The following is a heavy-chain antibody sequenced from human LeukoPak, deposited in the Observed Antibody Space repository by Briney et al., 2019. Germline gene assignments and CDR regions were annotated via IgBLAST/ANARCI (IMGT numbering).Heavy chain of an antibody. CDR2: IYYSGST. J-gene: IGHJ5*02. CDR3: ARFQYQLLRSGYDP. CDR1: GDSVSSGSYY. D-gene: IGHD2-2*01. Sequence: PSETLSLTCTVSGDSVSSGSYYWSWVRQPPGKGLEWIGYIYYSGSTNYNPSLKSRVTISVDTSKNQFSLKLSSVTAADTAVYYCARFQYQLLRSGYDPWGQGTLVTVSS. V-gene: IGHV4-61*01.